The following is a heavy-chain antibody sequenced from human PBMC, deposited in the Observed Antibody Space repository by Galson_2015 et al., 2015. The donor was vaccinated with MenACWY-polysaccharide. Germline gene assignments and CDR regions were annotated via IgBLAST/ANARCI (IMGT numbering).Heavy chain of an antibody. CDR2: MYTSGTT. CDR1: GDSISSQP. CDR3: ASDCDSSMCYTTFDH. Sequence: ETLSLTCTVSGDSISSQPWSWIRQAAGKGLEWIGRMYTSGTTSYNPSLKSRVAMSIDTSKNQFSLRLSSMTAADTAVYYCASDCDSSMCYTTFDHWGQGVLVTVSS. D-gene: IGHD2-2*02. J-gene: IGHJ4*02. V-gene: IGHV4-4*07.